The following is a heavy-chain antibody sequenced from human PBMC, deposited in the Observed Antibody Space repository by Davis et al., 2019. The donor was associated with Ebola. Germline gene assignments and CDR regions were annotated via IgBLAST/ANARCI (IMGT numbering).Heavy chain of an antibody. CDR3: ARARRTAETQSSSWFYFDS. Sequence: GGSLRLSCAASGFTVSSNYMSWVRQAPGKGLEWVALISGGGTTYYADSVKGHFTISRDNSNNTLYLQTSSLRVDDTAVYYCARARRTAETQSSSWFYFDSWGQGTLVTVSS. V-gene: IGHV3-53*01. J-gene: IGHJ4*02. CDR2: ISGGGTT. CDR1: GFTVSSNY. D-gene: IGHD6-13*01.